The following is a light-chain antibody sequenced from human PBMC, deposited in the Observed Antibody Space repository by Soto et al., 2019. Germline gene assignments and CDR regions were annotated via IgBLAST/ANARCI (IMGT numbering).Light chain of an antibody. J-gene: IGKJ1*01. CDR3: QQYNSWPPK. Sequence: EAVMTQSTATLSVSTGERATLSCRASQSVSTSLAWYQQKPGQAPRLLIYDASTRATGIPVRFSGSGSGTEFTLSISSVQSEYFAIFYCQQYNSWPPKFGQGTK. CDR1: QSVSTS. V-gene: IGKV3-15*01. CDR2: DAS.